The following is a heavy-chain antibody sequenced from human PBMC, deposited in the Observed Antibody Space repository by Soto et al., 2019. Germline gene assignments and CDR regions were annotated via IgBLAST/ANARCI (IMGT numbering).Heavy chain of an antibody. Sequence: EVQLVESGGGLVKPGVSLRLSCAASGFTFSTYSMNWVRQAPGKGLEWVSSISSSSTYIYYADSVKGRFTISRDNAKKSLYLQMNSLRAEDTAVYYCARVAGTDMVLYMDVWGKGTTVTVSS. J-gene: IGHJ6*03. D-gene: IGHD5-18*01. CDR1: GFTFSTYS. CDR2: ISSSSTYI. CDR3: ARVAGTDMVLYMDV. V-gene: IGHV3-21*01.